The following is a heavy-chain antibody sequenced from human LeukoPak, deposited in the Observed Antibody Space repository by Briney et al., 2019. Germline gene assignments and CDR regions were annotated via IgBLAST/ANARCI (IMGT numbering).Heavy chain of an antibody. CDR2: IYTSGNT. CDR1: GGSISSYY. CDR3: ARNGVTSGARSYYYYMDV. V-gene: IGHV4-4*07. D-gene: IGHD2-21*02. Sequence: SETLSLTCTVSGGSISSYYWSWIRQPAGKGLEWIGRIYTSGNTNYNPSLKSRVTMSVDTSKSQFSLKLNSVTAAVTAVYYCARNGVTSGARSYYYYMDVWGKGTTVTVSS. J-gene: IGHJ6*03.